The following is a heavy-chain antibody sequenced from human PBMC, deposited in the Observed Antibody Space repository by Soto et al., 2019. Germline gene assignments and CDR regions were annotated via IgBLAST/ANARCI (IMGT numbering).Heavy chain of an antibody. CDR1: GFSLSTSGVG. CDR2: IYWDDDK. D-gene: IGHD2-15*01. Sequence: GSSPTLVNPTQTLTLTCTFSGFSLSTSGVGVGWIRQPPGKALEWLALIYWDDDKRYSPSLKSRLTITKGTSKNQVVLTMTNMDPVDTATYYCARKGGLNGYFDYWGQGTLVTVSS. V-gene: IGHV2-5*02. CDR3: ARKGGLNGYFDY. J-gene: IGHJ4*02.